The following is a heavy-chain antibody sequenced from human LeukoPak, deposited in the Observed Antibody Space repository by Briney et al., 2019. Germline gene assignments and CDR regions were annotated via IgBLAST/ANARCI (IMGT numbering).Heavy chain of an antibody. Sequence: GGSLRLSCAASGFTFDDYAMHWVRQAPGKGLEWVSLISWDGGSTYYADSVKGRFTISRDNSKNSLYLQMNSLRSEDTAVYYCARGGIVVVPAAIDNWFDPWGQGTLVTVSS. J-gene: IGHJ5*02. CDR3: ARGGIVVVPAAIDNWFDP. CDR2: ISWDGGST. D-gene: IGHD2-2*01. V-gene: IGHV3-43D*03. CDR1: GFTFDDYA.